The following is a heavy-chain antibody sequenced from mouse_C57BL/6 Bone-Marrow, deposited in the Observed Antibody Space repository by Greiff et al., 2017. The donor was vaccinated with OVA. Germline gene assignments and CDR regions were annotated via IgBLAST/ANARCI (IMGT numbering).Heavy chain of an antibody. D-gene: IGHD1-1*01. CDR2: IYPGNSDT. Sequence: EVQLQQSGTVLARPGASVKMSCKTSGYTFTSYWMHWVKQRPGQGLEWIGAIYPGNSDTSYNQKFKGKAKLTAVTSASTAYMELSSLTNEDSAVYYCTRRIYYYGSSYYFDYWGQGTTLTVSS. CDR3: TRRIYYYGSSYYFDY. CDR1: GYTFTSYW. J-gene: IGHJ2*01. V-gene: IGHV1-5*01.